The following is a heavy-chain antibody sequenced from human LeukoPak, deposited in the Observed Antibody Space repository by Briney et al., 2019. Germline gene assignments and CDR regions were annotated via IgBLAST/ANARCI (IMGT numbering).Heavy chain of an antibody. V-gene: IGHV3-23*01. CDR3: ARDHCSSTSCYEYYYYYYMDV. CDR2: VSGSGDST. Sequence: GGSLRLSCAASGFTFSSYAMSWVRQAPGKGLEWVSGVSGSGDSTYYADSVKGRFTISRDNSKNTLYLQMNSLRAEDTAVYYCARDHCSSTSCYEYYYYYYMDVWGKGTTVTVSS. J-gene: IGHJ6*03. CDR1: GFTFSSYA. D-gene: IGHD2-2*01.